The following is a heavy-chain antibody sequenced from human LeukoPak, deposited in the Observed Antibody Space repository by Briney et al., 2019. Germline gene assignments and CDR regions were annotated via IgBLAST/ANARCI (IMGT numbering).Heavy chain of an antibody. D-gene: IGHD3-16*02. CDR3: ARRVLSLLENYFDY. CDR2: IYPGDSDT. Sequence: GESLQISCKGSGYSFTSYWIGWVRQLPGKGLEWMGIIYPGDSDTRYSPSFQGQVTISADKSISTAYLQWSSLKASDTAMYYCARRVLSLLENYFDYWGQGTLVTVSS. J-gene: IGHJ4*02. CDR1: GYSFTSYW. V-gene: IGHV5-51*01.